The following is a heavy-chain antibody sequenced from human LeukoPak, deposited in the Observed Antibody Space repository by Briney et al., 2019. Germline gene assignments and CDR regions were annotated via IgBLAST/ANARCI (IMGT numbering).Heavy chain of an antibody. J-gene: IGHJ5*02. CDR1: GFTFSSYW. CDR2: IKQDGSEK. D-gene: IGHD1-7*01. V-gene: IGHV3-7*01. Sequence: TGGSLRLSCAASGFTFSSYWMSWVRQAPGKGLEWVANIKQDGSEKYYVDSVKGRFTISRDNAKNSLYLQMNSLRAEDTAVYYCARVVCYNWNYDGPVWFDPWGQGTLVTVSS. CDR3: ARVVCYNWNYDGPVWFDP.